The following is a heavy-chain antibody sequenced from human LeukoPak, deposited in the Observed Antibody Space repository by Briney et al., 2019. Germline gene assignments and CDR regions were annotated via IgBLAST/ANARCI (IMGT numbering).Heavy chain of an antibody. D-gene: IGHD3-22*01. CDR1: GFTFSNAW. J-gene: IGHJ3*02. CDR2: IKSKTDGGTT. V-gene: IGHV3-15*01. Sequence: GGSLRLSCAASGFTFSNAWMSWVRQAPGKGLEWVGRIKSKTDGGTTDYAAPVKGRFTISRDDSENTLFLQMNSLKTEDTAVYYCARRGPEIGSGYYSDAFDIWGQGTMDTVSS. CDR3: ARRGPEIGSGYYSDAFDI.